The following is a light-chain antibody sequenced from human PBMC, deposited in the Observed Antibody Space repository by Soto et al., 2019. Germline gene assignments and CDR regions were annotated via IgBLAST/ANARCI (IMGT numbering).Light chain of an antibody. CDR1: QSVSRW. V-gene: IGKV1-5*01. Sequence: EIQMTQSPSTLSVSVVARGTIHYRASQSVSRWMAWYQQRPGKAPKLLIYDAANLEGGVPSRFSGSGSGTEFTLTISSLQPDDFATYYCQHYETYPWTFGQGTKGDIK. J-gene: IGKJ1*01. CDR2: DAA. CDR3: QHYETYPWT.